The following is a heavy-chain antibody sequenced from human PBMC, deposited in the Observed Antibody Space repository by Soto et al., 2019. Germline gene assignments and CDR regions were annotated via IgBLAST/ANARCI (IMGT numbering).Heavy chain of an antibody. CDR1: GGTFSSYA. CDR2: LIPILGTA. J-gene: IGHJ5*02. Sequence: RASVKVSCKASGGTFSSYAISWVRQAPGQGLEWMGGLIPILGTANYAQKFQGRVTITADKSTSTAYMELSSLTSEGTAVYYCARYLTNWFDPWGQGTLVTVSS. V-gene: IGHV1-69*06. CDR3: ARYLTNWFDP.